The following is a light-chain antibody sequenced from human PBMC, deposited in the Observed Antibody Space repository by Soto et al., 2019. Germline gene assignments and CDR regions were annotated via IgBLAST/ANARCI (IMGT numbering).Light chain of an antibody. CDR2: DAS. Sequence: EIVLTQSPGTLSLSPGERATLSCRASQYLTNNYLAWYRQKPGQAPRLVIYDASSRATGIPDRFSASGSGTAFTLTISRREHEELAVYFCQQNSFSPMTFSQGTKVDIK. V-gene: IGKV3-20*01. CDR1: QYLTNNY. CDR3: QQNSFSPMT. J-gene: IGKJ1*01.